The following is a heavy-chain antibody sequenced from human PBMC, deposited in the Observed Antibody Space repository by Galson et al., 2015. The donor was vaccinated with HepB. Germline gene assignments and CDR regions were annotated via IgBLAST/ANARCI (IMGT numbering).Heavy chain of an antibody. Sequence: SLRLSCAASGFTFSSYAMHWVRQAPGKGLEWVAVISYDGSNKYYADSVKGRFTISRDNSKNTLYLQMNSLRAEDTAVYYCARDVYGDKLERLGGSDYWGQGTLVTVSS. CDR3: ARDVYGDKLERLGGSDY. V-gene: IGHV3-30-3*01. CDR1: GFTFSSYA. D-gene: IGHD1-1*01. J-gene: IGHJ4*02. CDR2: ISYDGSNK.